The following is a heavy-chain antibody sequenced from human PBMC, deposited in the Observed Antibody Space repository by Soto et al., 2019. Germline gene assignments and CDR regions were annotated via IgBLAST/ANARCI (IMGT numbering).Heavy chain of an antibody. CDR3: AHTTRLATVASGVHYYYMDV. D-gene: IGHD4-17*01. Sequence: ESGPTLVNPTQTLALTCTFSGFSLSTTGVAVGWIRQPPGKALEWLALFYWDDDKRYSPSLKSRLTIMKDTSKKQVVLIMTNMDAVDTATYHCAHTTRLATVASGVHYYYMDVWGKGTMVTVSS. V-gene: IGHV2-5*02. CDR1: GFSLSTTGVA. J-gene: IGHJ6*03. CDR2: FYWDDDK.